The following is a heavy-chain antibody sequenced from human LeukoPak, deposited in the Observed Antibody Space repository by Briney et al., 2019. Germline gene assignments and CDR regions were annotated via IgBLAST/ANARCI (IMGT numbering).Heavy chain of an antibody. V-gene: IGHV1-2*04. CDR1: GYTFTGYY. D-gene: IGHD3-10*01. J-gene: IGHJ4*02. CDR3: ARVVDYYGSGSYYFDY. CDR2: INPNSGGT. Sequence: ASVKVSCKAYGYTFTGYYMHWVRQAPGQGLEWMGWINPNSGGTNYAQKFQGWVTMTRDTSISTAYMELSRLRSDDTAVYYCARVVDYYGSGSYYFDYWGQGTLVTVSS.